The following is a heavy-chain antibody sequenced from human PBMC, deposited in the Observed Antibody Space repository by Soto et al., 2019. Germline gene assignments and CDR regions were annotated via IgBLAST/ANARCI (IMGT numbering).Heavy chain of an antibody. V-gene: IGHV1-8*01. Sequence: XSGKGSGGASGFPLIAYDLGWVRHAPGQGLEWMGWMNPNNGHADFAQKFRCRINMTRNTSISTAYLELSSLRSDDSAVYFCARRKERSGPYYLELWGRGTQVTRSS. D-gene: IGHD6-25*01. CDR3: ARRKERSGPYYLEL. CDR1: GFPLIAYD. J-gene: IGHJ4*02. CDR2: MNPNNGHA.